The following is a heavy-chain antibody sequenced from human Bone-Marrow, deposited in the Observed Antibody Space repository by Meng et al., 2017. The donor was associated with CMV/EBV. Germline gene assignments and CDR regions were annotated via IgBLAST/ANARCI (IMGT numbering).Heavy chain of an antibody. J-gene: IGHJ4*02. CDR3: ARALTAMASY. CDR1: GFTFSSYG. V-gene: IGHV3-30*02. Sequence: GESLKISCAASGFTFSSYGMHWVRQAPGKGLEWVAFIRYDGSNKYYADFVKGRFTISRDNSKNTLYLQMNSLRAEDTAVYYCARALTAMASYWGQGTLVTVSS. D-gene: IGHD5-18*01. CDR2: IRYDGSNK.